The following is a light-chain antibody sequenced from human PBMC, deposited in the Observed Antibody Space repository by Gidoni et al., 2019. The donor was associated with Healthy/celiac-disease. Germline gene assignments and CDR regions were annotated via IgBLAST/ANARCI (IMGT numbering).Light chain of an antibody. J-gene: IGKJ5*01. V-gene: IGKV3-15*01. CDR2: GAS. CDR3: QQYNNWPPVT. CDR1: QSVSSN. Sequence: EIVMTQAPATLSVSPGERATLSCRASQSVSSNLAWYQQKPGQATRLLIYGASTRAPGIPARFSGSGSGTEFTLTISSLQSEDFAVYYCQQYNNWPPVTFGQGTRLEIK.